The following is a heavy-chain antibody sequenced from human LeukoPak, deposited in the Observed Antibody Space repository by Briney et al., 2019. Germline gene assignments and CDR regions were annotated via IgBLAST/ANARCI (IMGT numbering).Heavy chain of an antibody. CDR3: AKQGAVRQDYYMDV. J-gene: IGHJ6*03. V-gene: IGHV1-69*06. CDR1: GGSFSNYA. CDR2: IIPIFGAT. Sequence: GASVKVSCKASGGSFSNYAITWVRQDPGQGLEWMGRIIPIFGATTYAQKFQGRVTITADMGSSTAYLELTGLTSEDTALYFCAKQGAVRQDYYMDVWGNGTTVIVSS. D-gene: IGHD1/OR15-1a*01.